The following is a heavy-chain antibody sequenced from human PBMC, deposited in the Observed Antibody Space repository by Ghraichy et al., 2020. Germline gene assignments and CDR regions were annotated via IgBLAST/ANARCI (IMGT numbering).Heavy chain of an antibody. CDR2: INHSGST. D-gene: IGHD3-10*01. Sequence: SENLSLTCAVYGGSFSGYYWSWIRQPPGKGLEWIGEINHSGSTNYNPSLKSRVTISVDTSKNQFSLKLSSVTAADTAVYYCARIGSGSWGQGTLVTVSS. J-gene: IGHJ4*02. CDR1: GGSFSGYY. CDR3: ARIGSGS. V-gene: IGHV4-34*01.